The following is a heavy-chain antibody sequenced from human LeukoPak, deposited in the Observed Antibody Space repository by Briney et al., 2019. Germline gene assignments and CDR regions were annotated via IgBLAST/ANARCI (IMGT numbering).Heavy chain of an antibody. Sequence: SETLSLTCTVSGGSISSYYWSWIRQPPGKGLEWIGYIYYSGSTNYNPSLKSRVTISVDTSKNQFSLKLSSVTAADTAVYYCARGGYSYGYTDWYFDLWGRGTLVTVSS. CDR1: GGSISSYY. CDR3: ARGGYSYGYTDWYFDL. CDR2: IYYSGST. J-gene: IGHJ2*01. D-gene: IGHD5-18*01. V-gene: IGHV4-59*01.